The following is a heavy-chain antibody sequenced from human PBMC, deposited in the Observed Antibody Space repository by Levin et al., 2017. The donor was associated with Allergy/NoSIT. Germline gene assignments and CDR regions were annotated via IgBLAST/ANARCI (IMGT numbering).Heavy chain of an antibody. D-gene: IGHD5-24*01. J-gene: IGHJ3*02. V-gene: IGHV5-51*01. Sequence: PGGSLRLSCKASGYTFTNYWIGWVRQMPGKGLEWMGIFYPGDSDTRYSPAFQGQVIISADKSINTAYLQWSSLKASDTAMYYCARQSGDGYNSEGAATFDIWGQGTMVTVSS. CDR2: FYPGDSDT. CDR1: GYTFTNYW. CDR3: ARQSGDGYNSEGAATFDI.